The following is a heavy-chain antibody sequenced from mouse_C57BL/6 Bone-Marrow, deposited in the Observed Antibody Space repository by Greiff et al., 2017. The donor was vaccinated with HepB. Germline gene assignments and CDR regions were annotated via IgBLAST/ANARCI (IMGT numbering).Heavy chain of an antibody. CDR3: ARGGDYYYGYYFDY. CDR1: GFTFSSYA. J-gene: IGHJ2*01. CDR2: ISDGGSYT. D-gene: IGHD1-1*01. Sequence: DVKLVESGGGLVKPGGSLKLSCAASGFTFSSYAMSWVRQTPEKRLEWVATISDGGSYTYYPDNVKGRFTISRDNAKNNLYLQMSHLKSEDTAMYYCARGGDYYYGYYFDYWGQGTTLTVSS. V-gene: IGHV5-4*03.